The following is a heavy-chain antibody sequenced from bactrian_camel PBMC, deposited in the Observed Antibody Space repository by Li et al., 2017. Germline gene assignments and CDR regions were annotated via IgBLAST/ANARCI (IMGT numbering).Heavy chain of an antibody. D-gene: IGHD6*01. V-gene: IGHV3S40*01. J-gene: IGHJ4*01. Sequence: DVQLVESGGGLVQPGGSLRLSCAASGYTFSSAPMNWVRQAPGKGLEWVSHINSGLGTTFYADSVKGRFTISKDNAKNTVYLQLNSLKTEDMAMYYCAKGQPVVAGPGYNYWGQGTQVTVS. CDR2: INSGLGTT. CDR3: AKGQPVVAGPGYNY. CDR1: GYTFSSAP.